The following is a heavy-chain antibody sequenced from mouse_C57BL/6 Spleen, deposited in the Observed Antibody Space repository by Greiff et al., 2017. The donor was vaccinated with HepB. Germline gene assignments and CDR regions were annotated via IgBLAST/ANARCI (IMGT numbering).Heavy chain of an antibody. CDR3: ARHGTLVKGGDFDV. CDR1: GFTFSSYG. J-gene: IGHJ1*03. D-gene: IGHD1-1*02. CDR2: ISSGGSYT. V-gene: IGHV5-6*01. Sequence: EVQVVESGGDLVKPGGSLKLSCAASGFTFSSYGMSWVRQTPDKRLEWVATISSGGSYTYYPDSVKGRFTISRDNAKNTLYLQMSSLKSEDTAMYYCARHGTLVKGGDFDVWGTGTTVTVSS.